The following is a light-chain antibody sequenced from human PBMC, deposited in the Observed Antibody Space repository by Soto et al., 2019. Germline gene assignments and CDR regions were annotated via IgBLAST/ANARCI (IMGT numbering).Light chain of an antibody. V-gene: IGLV2-8*01. CDR1: SIVVGGYNY. CDR2: EVS. CDR3: SSYAGRNNLV. J-gene: IGLJ2*01. Sequence: QSALTQPPSASGSPGQSVTISCTRTSIVVGGYNYVSWYQQHPGKAPKLMIYEVSKRPSGVPDRFSGSKSGNTASLTVSGLEAEDEADYYCSSYAGRNNLVFGGGTKLTVL.